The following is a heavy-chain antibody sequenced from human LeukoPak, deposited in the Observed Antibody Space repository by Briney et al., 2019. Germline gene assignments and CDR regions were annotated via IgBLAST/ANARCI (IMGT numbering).Heavy chain of an antibody. CDR2: INHSGST. CDR1: GGSFSGYY. D-gene: IGHD6-19*01. CDR3: ATYSTGFDI. Sequence: ASETLSLTCAVYGGSFSGYYWSWIRQPPGKGLEWIGEINHSGSTNYNPSLKSRVTISVDTSKNQFSLKLSSVTAADTAVYYCATYSTGFDIWGQGTVVTVSS. V-gene: IGHV4-34*01. J-gene: IGHJ3*02.